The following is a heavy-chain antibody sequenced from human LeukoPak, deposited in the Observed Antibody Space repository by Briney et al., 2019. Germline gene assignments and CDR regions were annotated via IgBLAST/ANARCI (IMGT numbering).Heavy chain of an antibody. CDR3: ARRPSRLVGAEAGYYMDV. CDR2: ISAYNGNT. CDR1: GGTFSGYA. J-gene: IGHJ6*03. D-gene: IGHD1-26*01. V-gene: IGHV1-18*01. Sequence: ASVKVSCKASGGTFSGYAISWVRQAPGQGLEWMGWISAYNGNTNYAQKLQGRVTMTTDTSTSTAYMELRSLRSDDTAVYYCARRPSRLVGAEAGYYMDVWGKGTTVTISS.